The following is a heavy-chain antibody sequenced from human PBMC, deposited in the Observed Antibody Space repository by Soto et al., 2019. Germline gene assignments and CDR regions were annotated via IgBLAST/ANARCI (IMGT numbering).Heavy chain of an antibody. J-gene: IGHJ6*02. V-gene: IGHV4-34*01. CDR3: ARPGGYYYYGMDV. Sequence: QPPGKGLEWIGEINHSGSTNYNPSLKSRVTISVDTSKNQFSLKLSSVTAADTAVYYCARPGGYYYYGMDVWGQGTTVTVSS. CDR2: INHSGST.